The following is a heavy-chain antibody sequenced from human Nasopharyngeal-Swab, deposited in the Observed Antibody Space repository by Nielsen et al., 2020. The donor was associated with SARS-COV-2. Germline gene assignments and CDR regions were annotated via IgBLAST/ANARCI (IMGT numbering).Heavy chain of an antibody. CDR3: ARESAVSARRRWFDP. D-gene: IGHD6-6*01. Sequence: SETLSLTCTVSGGSISSYYWSWIRQPAGKGLEWIGRIYTSGSTNYNPSLTSRVTMSVDTSKSQFSLKVSSVTAADTAVYYCARESAVSARRRWFDPWGQGTLVTVSS. CDR2: IYTSGST. V-gene: IGHV4-4*07. CDR1: GGSISSYY. J-gene: IGHJ5*02.